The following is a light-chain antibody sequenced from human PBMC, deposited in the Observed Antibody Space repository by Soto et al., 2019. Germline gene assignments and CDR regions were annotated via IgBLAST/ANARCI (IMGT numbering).Light chain of an antibody. Sequence: EIVMTQSPATLSVSPGERATLSCRATESVNSNLAWYQQKPGQAPRLLIYGASTRATGFPARFSGSGSGTEFTLTISSLQSEDFAVYYCQQYNGWPITFGQGTRLEIK. V-gene: IGKV3-15*01. J-gene: IGKJ5*01. CDR2: GAS. CDR1: ESVNSN. CDR3: QQYNGWPIT.